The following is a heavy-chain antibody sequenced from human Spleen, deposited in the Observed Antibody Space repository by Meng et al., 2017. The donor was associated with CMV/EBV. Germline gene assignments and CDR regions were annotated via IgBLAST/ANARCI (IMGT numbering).Heavy chain of an antibody. V-gene: IGHV4-34*13. CDR1: SFSPSS. D-gene: IGHD2-2*02. Sequence: SFSPSSWSCIPQPPETALDWIGEINHSRSTNYNPSLTRRLPISVDMSTHPFSLKLRSVPAAHTAVYSCARGCIAVVPAAIRVGWFDPWGQGTLVTVSS. J-gene: IGHJ5*02. CDR3: ARGCIAVVPAAIRVGWFDP. CDR2: INHSRST.